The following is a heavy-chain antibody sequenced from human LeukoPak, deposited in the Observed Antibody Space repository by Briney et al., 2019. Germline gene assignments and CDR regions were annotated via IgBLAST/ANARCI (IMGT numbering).Heavy chain of an antibody. CDR1: GFTFSSYG. CDR2: IWYDGSNK. J-gene: IGHJ6*02. V-gene: IGHV3-33*01. CDR3: ARGPEMATLLSLYYYYYYGMDV. Sequence: GGSLRLSCAASGFTFSSYGMHWVRQAPGKGLEWVAVIWYDGSNKYYADSVKGRFTISRDNSKNTLYLQMNSLRAEDTAVYYCARGPEMATLLSLYYYYYYGMDVWGQGTTVTVSS. D-gene: IGHD5-24*01.